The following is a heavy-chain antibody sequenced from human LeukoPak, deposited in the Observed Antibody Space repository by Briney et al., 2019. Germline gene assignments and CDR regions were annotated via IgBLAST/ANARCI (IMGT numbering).Heavy chain of an antibody. CDR1: GFTFDDYA. CDR2: ISWNSGSI. Sequence: SLRLSCVASGFTFDDYAMHWARQAPGKGLEWVSGISWNSGSIGYADSVKGRFTISRDNAKNSLYLQMNSLRAEDMAFYYCAKVATRYYDSSGYYSHYFDYWGQGTLVTVSS. CDR3: AKVATRYYDSSGYYSHYFDY. J-gene: IGHJ4*02. V-gene: IGHV3-9*03. D-gene: IGHD3-22*01.